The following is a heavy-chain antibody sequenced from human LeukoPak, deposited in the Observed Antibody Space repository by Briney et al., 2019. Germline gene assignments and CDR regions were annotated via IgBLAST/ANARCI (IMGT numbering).Heavy chain of an antibody. D-gene: IGHD3-22*01. CDR3: AKDSYYYDSSGYSD. V-gene: IGHV3-30*18. J-gene: IGHJ4*02. CDR1: GFTFSSYG. CDR2: ISYDGSNK. Sequence: PGRSLRLSCAASGFTFSSYGMHWVRQAPGKGLEWVAVISYDGSNKYYADSVKGRFTISRDNSKNTLYLQMNSLRAEDTAVYYCAKDSYYYDSSGYSDWGQGTLVTVPS.